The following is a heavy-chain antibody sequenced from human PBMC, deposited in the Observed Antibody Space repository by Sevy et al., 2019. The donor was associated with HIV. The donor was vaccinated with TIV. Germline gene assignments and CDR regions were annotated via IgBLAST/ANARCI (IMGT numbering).Heavy chain of an antibody. Sequence: GGSLRLSCAASGFSLDDYAMHWVRQSSGKGLEWVAGISWNSGSIGYADSVKGRFTISRDNARNTLYLQMNNMRSEDTALYYCARDIGAGSNSATSSPPFFFYYFDSWGQGTLVTVSS. J-gene: IGHJ4*02. CDR1: GFSLDDYA. CDR3: ARDIGAGSNSATSSPPFFFYYFDS. CDR2: ISWNSGSI. V-gene: IGHV3-9*01. D-gene: IGHD1-26*01.